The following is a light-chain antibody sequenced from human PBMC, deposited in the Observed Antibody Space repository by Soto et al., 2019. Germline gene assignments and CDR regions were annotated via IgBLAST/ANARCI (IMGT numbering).Light chain of an antibody. CDR2: KAS. J-gene: IGKJ1*01. Sequence: DIQMTQSPSTLSASVGDRVTITCRASQSISSWLAWYQQKPGKAPKLLIYKASSLESGVPSRFSGSGSGTEFTLTISSLQPDDFATYYCQQYNRPSTFGQGTKVEIK. CDR3: QQYNRPST. V-gene: IGKV1-5*03. CDR1: QSISSW.